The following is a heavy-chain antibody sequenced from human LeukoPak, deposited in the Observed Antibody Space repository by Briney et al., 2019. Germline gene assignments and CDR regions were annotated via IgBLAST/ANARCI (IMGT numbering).Heavy chain of an antibody. D-gene: IGHD6-13*01. CDR1: GGSISSSSYY. V-gene: IGHV4-61*02. Sequence: SETLSLTCTVSGGSISSSSYYWSWIRQPAGKGLEWIGRIYTSGSTNYNPSLKSRVTISVDTSKNQFSLQLSSVTAADTAVYYCARGSIAAAVDYFESWGQGTLVTVSS. CDR2: IYTSGST. J-gene: IGHJ4*02. CDR3: ARGSIAAAVDYFES.